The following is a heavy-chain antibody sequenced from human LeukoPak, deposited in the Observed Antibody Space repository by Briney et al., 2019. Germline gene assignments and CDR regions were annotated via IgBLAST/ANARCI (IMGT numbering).Heavy chain of an antibody. J-gene: IGHJ4*02. V-gene: IGHV4-4*02. Sequence: PSETLSLTCAVSGGSISSSNWWSWVRQPPGKGLEWIGEIYHSGSTNYNPSLKSRVTISVDKSKNQFSLQLNSVTPEDTAVYYCARVSGSYSPFDYWGQGTLVTVSS. D-gene: IGHD1-26*01. CDR1: GGSISSSNW. CDR2: IYHSGST. CDR3: ARVSGSYSPFDY.